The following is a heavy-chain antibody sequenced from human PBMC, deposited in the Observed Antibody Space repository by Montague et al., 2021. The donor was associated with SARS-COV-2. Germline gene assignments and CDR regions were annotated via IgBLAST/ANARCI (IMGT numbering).Heavy chain of an antibody. Sequence: SETLSLTCAVSGGSFSPYYWTWVRQPPGKGLEWIGVISQGGNTNSNPSLQRRVSISLDTSTPQFSLKLSSVTAADTAIYYCARLGVGIVPSPLLGRGPYYSLYDLDAWGKGTAVTISS. D-gene: IGHD7-27*01. CDR1: GGSFSPYY. CDR2: ISQGGNT. V-gene: IGHV4-34*01. CDR3: ARLGVGIVPSPLLGRGPYYSLYDLDA. J-gene: IGHJ6*03.